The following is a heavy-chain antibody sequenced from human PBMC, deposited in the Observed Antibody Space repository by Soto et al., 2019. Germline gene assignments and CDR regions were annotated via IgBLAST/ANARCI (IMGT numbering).Heavy chain of an antibody. V-gene: IGHV1-46*01. D-gene: IGHD3-3*01. CDR2: INPSGGST. CDR3: GRDPRFLEWLSATYGMDV. CDR1: GYTFTSYY. J-gene: IGHJ6*02. Sequence: QVQLVQSGAEVKKPGASVKVSCKASGYTFTSYYMHWVRQAPGQGLEWMGIINPSGGSTSYAQKFQGRVTMTSDTSTSTVYMELRSLRSEDTAVYYCGRDPRFLEWLSATYGMDVWGQGTTVTVSS.